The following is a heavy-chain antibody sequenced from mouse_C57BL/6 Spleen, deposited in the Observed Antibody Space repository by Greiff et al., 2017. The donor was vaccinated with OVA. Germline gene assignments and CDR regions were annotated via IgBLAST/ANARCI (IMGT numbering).Heavy chain of an antibody. Sequence: QVQLQQPGAELVKPGASVKLSCKASGYTFTSYWMHWVKQRPGQGLEWIGMIHPNSGSTNYNEKFKSKATLTVDKSSSTAYMQLSSLTSEDSAVYYCARKNYYGSKNCDYWGQGTTLTVSS. D-gene: IGHD1-1*01. CDR2: IHPNSGST. J-gene: IGHJ2*01. CDR1: GYTFTSYW. V-gene: IGHV1-64*01. CDR3: ARKNYYGSKNCDY.